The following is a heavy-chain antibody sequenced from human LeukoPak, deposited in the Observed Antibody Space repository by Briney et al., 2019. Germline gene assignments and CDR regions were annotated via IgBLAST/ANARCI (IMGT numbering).Heavy chain of an antibody. CDR1: GGSISSSNW. V-gene: IGHV4-4*02. CDR3: ASLTKGRRFTMIAPTDY. CDR2: IYHSGST. J-gene: IGHJ4*02. Sequence: SETLSLTCAVSGGSISSSNWWSWVRQPPGKGLEWIGEIYHSGSTNYNPSLKSRVTISVDKSKNQFSLKLSSVTAADTAVYYCASLTKGRRFTMIAPTDYWGQGTLVTVSS. D-gene: IGHD3-22*01.